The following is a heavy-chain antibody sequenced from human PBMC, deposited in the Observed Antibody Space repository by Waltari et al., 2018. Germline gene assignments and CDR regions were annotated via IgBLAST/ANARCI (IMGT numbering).Heavy chain of an antibody. V-gene: IGHV3-9*01. CDR2: ISWNSGSI. CDR1: GFTFDDYA. D-gene: IGHD1-7*01. CDR3: AKAEGPRITGTFPY. J-gene: IGHJ4*02. Sequence: EVQLVESGGGLVQPGRSLRLSCAASGFTFDDYAMHWVRQAPGKGLEWVSGISWNSGSIGYADSVKGRFTISRDNAKNSLYLQMNSLRAEDTALYYCAKAEGPRITGTFPYWGQGTLVTVSS.